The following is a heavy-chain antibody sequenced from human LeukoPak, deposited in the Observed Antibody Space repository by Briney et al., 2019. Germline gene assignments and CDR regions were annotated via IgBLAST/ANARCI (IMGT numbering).Heavy chain of an antibody. CDR1: TFTFSDYA. D-gene: IGHD3-9*01. CDR3: ATIARGLLTGYCNVHQNFFDY. Sequence: GGSLRLSCTGSTFTFSDYAMSWVRQAPGKGLEWVSSISGNGGTVYYGDSVKGRFTISRDNSKNTLYLQMSGLRAEDTAIYYCATIARGLLTGYCNVHQNFFDYWGQGTLVTVSS. J-gene: IGHJ4*02. V-gene: IGHV3-23*01. CDR2: ISGNGGTV.